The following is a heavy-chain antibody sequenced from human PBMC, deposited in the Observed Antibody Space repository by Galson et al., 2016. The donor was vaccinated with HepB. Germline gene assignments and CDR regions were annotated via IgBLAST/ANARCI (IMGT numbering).Heavy chain of an antibody. CDR2: TYYRSNWRN. Sequence: CAISGDSVSSNSAGWNWIRQSPSRGLEWLGGTYYRSNWRNDYADSVKSRITINPDTSKNHFSLQLNSVTPEDTAVYYCARSYLLGRGFGWWGQGTLVTVSS. J-gene: IGHJ4*02. V-gene: IGHV6-1*01. CDR3: ARSYLLGRGFGW. CDR1: GDSVSSNSAG. D-gene: IGHD7-27*01.